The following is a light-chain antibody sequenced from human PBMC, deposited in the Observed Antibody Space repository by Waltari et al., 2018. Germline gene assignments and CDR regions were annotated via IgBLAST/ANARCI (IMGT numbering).Light chain of an antibody. CDR2: WAS. Sequence: DIVMTQSPDSLAVSLGERATINCKSSQSVLYSSNNKNYLTWYQQKPGQPPKLLIYWASTRGSGVPDRFSGSGSGTEFTLTISSLQAEGVAVYYCQQYYSTPFTFGPGTKVDIK. CDR1: QSVLYSSNNKNY. V-gene: IGKV4-1*01. CDR3: QQYYSTPFT. J-gene: IGKJ3*01.